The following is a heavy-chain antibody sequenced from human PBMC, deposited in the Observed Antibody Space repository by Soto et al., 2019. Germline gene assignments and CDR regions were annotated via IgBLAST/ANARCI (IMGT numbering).Heavy chain of an antibody. Sequence: EVQLVESGGGLVQPGGSLRLSCAASGFTFSSYWMHWVRQAPGKGLVWVSRINSDGSSTIYADSVKGRFTISRDNAKNTLYLQMTSLSAEDTAVYYCVRGENYNLWSDSTAAFDIWGQGKMVTVSS. CDR1: GFTFSSYW. V-gene: IGHV3-74*01. D-gene: IGHD3-3*01. J-gene: IGHJ3*02. CDR2: INSDGSST. CDR3: VRGENYNLWSDSTAAFDI.